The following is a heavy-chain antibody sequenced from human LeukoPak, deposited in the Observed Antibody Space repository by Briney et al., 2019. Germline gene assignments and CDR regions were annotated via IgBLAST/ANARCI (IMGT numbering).Heavy chain of an antibody. CDR2: IYYSGSS. CDR3: AGGIAAVGTPLDY. D-gene: IGHD6-13*01. CDR1: GGSMSSYY. J-gene: IGHJ4*02. Sequence: SETLSLTCTVSGGSMSSYYWSWIRQPPGKGVEWIGYIYYSGSSNYNPSLMSRLTISVDTSRNQFSLKLSSVTAADTAVYYCAGGIAAVGTPLDYWGQGPLVTVSS. V-gene: IGHV4-59*08.